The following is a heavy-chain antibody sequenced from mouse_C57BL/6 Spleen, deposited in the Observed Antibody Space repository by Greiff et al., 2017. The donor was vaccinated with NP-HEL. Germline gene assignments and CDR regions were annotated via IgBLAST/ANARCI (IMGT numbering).Heavy chain of an antibody. J-gene: IGHJ4*01. D-gene: IGHD2-2*01. CDR1: GYTFTSYW. CDR2: IYPGSGST. CDR3: ARSGYDLEGAMDY. V-gene: IGHV1-55*01. Sequence: QVQLQQSGAELVKPGASVKMSCKASGYTFTSYWITWVKQRPGQGLEWIGDIYPGSGSTNYNEKFKSKATLTVDTSSSTAYMQLSSLTSEDSAVYYCARSGYDLEGAMDYWGQGTSVTVSS.